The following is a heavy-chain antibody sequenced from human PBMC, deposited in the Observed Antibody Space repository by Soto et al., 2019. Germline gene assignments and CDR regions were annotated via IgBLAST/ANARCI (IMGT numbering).Heavy chain of an antibody. J-gene: IGHJ3*02. CDR3: ARQKEGRRMDKLHLGELSLVAFDI. CDR1: GYSFTSYW. CDR2: IYPGDSDT. D-gene: IGHD3-16*02. Sequence: GESLKISCKGSGYSFTSYWIGWVRQMPGKGLEWMGIIYPGDSDTRYSPSFQGQVTISADKSISTAYLQWSSLKASDTAMYYCARQKEGRRMDKLHLGELSLVAFDIWGQGTMVTVSS. V-gene: IGHV5-51*01.